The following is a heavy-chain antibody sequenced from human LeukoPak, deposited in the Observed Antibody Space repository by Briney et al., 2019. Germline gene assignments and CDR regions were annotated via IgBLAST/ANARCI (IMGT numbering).Heavy chain of an antibody. J-gene: IGHJ4*02. Sequence: PGGSLRLSCAASGFTFSTYGMHWVRQAPGKGLEWVSYISGLGSTIYYADSVKGRFTISRDNAKNSLYLQMNSLRAEDTAVYYCARGEQEMATMSIDYWGQGTLVTLSS. V-gene: IGHV3-48*01. CDR2: ISGLGSTI. CDR1: GFTFSTYG. CDR3: ARGEQEMATMSIDY. D-gene: IGHD5-24*01.